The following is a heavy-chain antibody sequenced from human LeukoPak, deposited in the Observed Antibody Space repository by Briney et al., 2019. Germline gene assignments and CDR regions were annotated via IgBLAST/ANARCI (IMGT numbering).Heavy chain of an antibody. V-gene: IGHV1-18*01. D-gene: IGHD5-12*01. CDR1: GGTFSSYA. CDR3: ARAISGYSGYGTDY. J-gene: IGHJ4*02. CDR2: ISAYNGNT. Sequence: GSSVKVSCKASGGTFSSYAISWVRQAPGQGLEWMGWISAYNGNTNYAQKLQGRVTMTTDTSTSTAYMELRSLRSDDTAVYYCARAISGYSGYGTDYWGQGTLVTVSS.